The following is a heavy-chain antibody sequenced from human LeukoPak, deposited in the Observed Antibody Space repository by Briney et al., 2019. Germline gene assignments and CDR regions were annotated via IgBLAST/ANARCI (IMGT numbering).Heavy chain of an antibody. D-gene: IGHD3-22*01. V-gene: IGHV3-30*02. J-gene: IGHJ4*02. CDR3: AKDLFVYDSSGYGPFDY. CDR2: IRFDGSNK. Sequence: PGGSLRLPCAASGFTFIGYGIHWVRQPPGKGLDWVAFIRFDGSNKYYADSVKGRFTISRDNSKNTLYLQMNSLRAEDTAVYYRAKDLFVYDSSGYGPFDYWGQGTLVTASS. CDR1: GFTFIGYG.